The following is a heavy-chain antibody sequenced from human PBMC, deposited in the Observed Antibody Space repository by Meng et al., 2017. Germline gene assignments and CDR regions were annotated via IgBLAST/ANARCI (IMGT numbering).Heavy chain of an antibody. J-gene: IGHJ4*02. CDR3: ARAILTGYYYFDY. Sequence: GESLKISCAASGFTFSSYWMSWVRQAPGKGLEWVANIKQDGSEKYYVDSVKGRFTISRDNAKNSLYLQMNSLRAEDTALYYCARAILTGYYYFDYWGQGTLVTVSS. V-gene: IGHV3-7*03. CDR1: GFTFSSYW. D-gene: IGHD3-9*01. CDR2: IKQDGSEK.